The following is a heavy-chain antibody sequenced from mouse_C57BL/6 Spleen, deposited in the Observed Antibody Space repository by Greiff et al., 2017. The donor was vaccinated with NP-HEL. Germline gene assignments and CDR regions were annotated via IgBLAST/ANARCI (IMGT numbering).Heavy chain of an antibody. D-gene: IGHD2-4*01. Sequence: EVQRVESGGGLVKPGGSLKLSCAASGFTFSDYGMHWVRQAPEKGLEWVAYISSGSSTIYYADTVKGRFTISRDNAKNTLFLQMTSLRSEDTAMYYCAMIYYDYFYAMDYWGQGTSVTVSS. CDR3: AMIYYDYFYAMDY. CDR1: GFTFSDYG. CDR2: ISSGSSTI. V-gene: IGHV5-17*01. J-gene: IGHJ4*01.